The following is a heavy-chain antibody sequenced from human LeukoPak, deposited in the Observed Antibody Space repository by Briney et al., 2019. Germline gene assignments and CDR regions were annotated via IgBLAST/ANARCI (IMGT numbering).Heavy chain of an antibody. Sequence: GGSLRLSCAASAFTFSNYGMSWVRHAPGKGLEWVSGIGSSGGSRYYADSVKGRFTISRDNSKNTLYLQMNSLRAEDTAVYYCAKASSYYGSGSYTQYFDYWGQGTLVTVSS. CDR2: IGSSGGSR. CDR1: AFTFSNYG. CDR3: AKASSYYGSGSYTQYFDY. J-gene: IGHJ4*02. V-gene: IGHV3-23*01. D-gene: IGHD3-10*01.